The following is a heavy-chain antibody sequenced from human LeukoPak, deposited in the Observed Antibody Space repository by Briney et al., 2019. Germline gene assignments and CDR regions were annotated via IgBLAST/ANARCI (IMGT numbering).Heavy chain of an antibody. J-gene: IGHJ6*03. Sequence: GGSLRLSCAASGFTFSNYGMHWVRQAPGKGLEWVAFIRSDGINKYHADSVKGRFTISRDNSKNPLYLQMNSLRAEDTAVYYCEKLGKTENHNGSGRSSYYYYIDDWGKGTTVTISS. CDR1: GFTFSNYG. V-gene: IGHV3-30*02. CDR2: IRSDGINK. CDR3: EKLGKTENHNGSGRSSYYYYIDD. D-gene: IGHD3-10*01.